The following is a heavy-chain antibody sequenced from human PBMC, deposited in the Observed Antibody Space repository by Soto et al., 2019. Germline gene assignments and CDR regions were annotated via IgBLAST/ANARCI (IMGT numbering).Heavy chain of an antibody. CDR2: ISLSGSTI. Sequence: VGSLRLSCAASGFAFSNYEMNWVRQAPGKGLEWVSYISLSGSTIYYADSVKGRFTISRDDARNSLYLQMDSLRADDTAVYYCARESFSASPNFFDYWGQGTLVTVSS. CDR1: GFAFSNYE. CDR3: ARESFSASPNFFDY. J-gene: IGHJ4*02. V-gene: IGHV3-48*03. D-gene: IGHD3-3*02.